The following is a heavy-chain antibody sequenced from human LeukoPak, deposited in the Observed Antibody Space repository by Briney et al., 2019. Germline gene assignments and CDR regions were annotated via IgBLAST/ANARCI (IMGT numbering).Heavy chain of an antibody. CDR3: ASGRTIFYYYMDV. D-gene: IGHD3-3*02. Sequence: GASVKVSCKASGYTFTSYYMHWVRQAPGQGLEWMGIINPSGGSTSYARKFQGRVTMTRDMSTSTVYMELSSLRSEDTAVYFCASGRTIFYYYMDVWGKGTTVTVSS. J-gene: IGHJ6*03. V-gene: IGHV1-46*01. CDR1: GYTFTSYY. CDR2: INPSGGST.